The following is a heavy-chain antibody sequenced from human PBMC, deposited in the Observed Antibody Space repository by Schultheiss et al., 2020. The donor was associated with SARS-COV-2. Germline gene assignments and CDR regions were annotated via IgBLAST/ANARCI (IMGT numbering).Heavy chain of an antibody. CDR3: ARGGWGHHDAFDI. CDR2: IIPILGIA. J-gene: IGHJ3*02. V-gene: IGHV1-2*02. Sequence: ASVKVSCKASGYTFTGYYMHWVRQAPGQGLEWMGRIIPILGIANYAQKFQGRVTMTRDTSISTAYMELSRLRSDDSAVYYCARGGWGHHDAFDIWGQGTMVTVSS. D-gene: IGHD6-19*01. CDR1: GYTFTGYY.